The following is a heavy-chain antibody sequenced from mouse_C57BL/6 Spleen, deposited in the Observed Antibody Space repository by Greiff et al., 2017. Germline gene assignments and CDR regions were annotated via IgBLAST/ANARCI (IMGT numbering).Heavy chain of an antibody. CDR2: IDPGNSDT. CDR3: TRKCYYYYDGRGYYAMDY. Sequence: EVQLQQSGTVLARPGASVKMSCKTSGYTFTSYWMHWVKQRPGKGLEWIGDIDPGNSDTSYNQKIKGKAKLTAVTSASTAYMELSSLTNEDSAVYYGTRKCYYYYDGRGYYAMDYWGQGTSVTVSS. D-gene: IGHD2-4*01. J-gene: IGHJ4*01. CDR1: GYTFTSYW. V-gene: IGHV1-5*01.